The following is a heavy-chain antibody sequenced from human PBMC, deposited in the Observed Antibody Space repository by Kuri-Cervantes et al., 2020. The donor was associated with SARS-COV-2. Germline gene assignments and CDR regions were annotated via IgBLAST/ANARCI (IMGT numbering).Heavy chain of an antibody. Sequence: AGSLSLYCAASGFTFSDYYMSWIRQAPGKGLEWVAVISYDGSNKYYADSVKGRFTISRDNSKNTLYLQMNSLRAEDTAVYYCAKAGHRYCSSTSCYPPEYYMDVWGKGTTVTVSS. D-gene: IGHD2-2*01. CDR3: AKAGHRYCSSTSCYPPEYYMDV. J-gene: IGHJ6*03. V-gene: IGHV3-30*18. CDR2: ISYDGSNK. CDR1: GFTFSDYY.